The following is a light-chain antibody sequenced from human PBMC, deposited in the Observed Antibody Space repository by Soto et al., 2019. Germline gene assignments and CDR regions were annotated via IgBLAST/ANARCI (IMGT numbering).Light chain of an antibody. CDR3: LLSYSGARA. CDR1: TGAVTSGHN. Sequence: QAVVTQEPSLTVSPGGTVTLTCGSSTGAVTSGHNSYWFQQKPGQAPRTLIYDTSNKPSWTPARFSGSLLGGKAALTLSGAQPEDEAEYYCLLSYSGARAFGAGTKLTVL. CDR2: DTS. J-gene: IGLJ2*01. V-gene: IGLV7-46*01.